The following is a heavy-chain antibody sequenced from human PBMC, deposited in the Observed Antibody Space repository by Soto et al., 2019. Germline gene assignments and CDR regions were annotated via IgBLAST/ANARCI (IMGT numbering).Heavy chain of an antibody. J-gene: IGHJ4*02. D-gene: IGHD3-22*01. Sequence: SETLSLTCAVSGGSISSGGYSWSWIRQPPGKGLGWIGYIYYSASTYYNPSLKSRVTISVDRSKNQFSLKLSSVTAADTAVYYRATGGPYDSSRYYTDFDYWGQGTRVTVTS. CDR3: ATGGPYDSSRYYTDFDY. CDR1: GGSISSGGYS. V-gene: IGHV4-30-2*01. CDR2: IYYSAST.